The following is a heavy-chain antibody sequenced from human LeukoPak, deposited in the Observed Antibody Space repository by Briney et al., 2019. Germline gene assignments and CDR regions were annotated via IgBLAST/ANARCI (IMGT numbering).Heavy chain of an antibody. CDR1: GGSISSSSYY. CDR2: IYYSGST. D-gene: IGHD2-8*02. V-gene: IGHV4-39*07. J-gene: IGHJ4*02. CDR3: ARDDIVLIPGACPGYFAF. Sequence: PSETLSLTCTVSGGSISSSSYYWGWIRQPPGKGLEWIGSIYYSGSTYYNPSLKSRVTISVDTSKNQFSLKLSSVTAADTAIYYCARDDIVLIPGACPGYFAFWGQGALLTVSS.